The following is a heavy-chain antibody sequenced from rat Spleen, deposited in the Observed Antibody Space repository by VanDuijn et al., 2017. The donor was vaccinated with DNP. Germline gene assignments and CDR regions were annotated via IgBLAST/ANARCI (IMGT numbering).Heavy chain of an antibody. J-gene: IGHJ2*01. CDR3: ARITTPFGY. CDR2: ISSGGST. Sequence: QVQLKESGPGLVQPSQTLSLTCTVSGFSLTSYGVNWVRQPPGKGLEWIAAISSGGSTYYNSALKSRLSISRDTSKSQVFLKMNSLQTEDTATYYCARITTPFGYWGQGVMVTVSS. V-gene: IGHV2S12*01. D-gene: IGHD1-10*01. CDR1: GFSLTSYG.